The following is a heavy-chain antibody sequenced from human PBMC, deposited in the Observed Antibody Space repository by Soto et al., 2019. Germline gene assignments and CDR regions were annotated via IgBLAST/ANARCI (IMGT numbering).Heavy chain of an antibody. V-gene: IGHV4-30-2*01. CDR1: GGSISSGGYS. Sequence: SETLSLTCAVSGGSISSGGYSWSWIRQPPGKGLEWIGYIYHSGSTYYNPSLKSRVTISVDRSKNQFSLKLSSVTAADTAVYYCARDRLIGLPDYYYYYAMDVWGQGTTVTVSS. CDR2: IYHSGST. CDR3: ARDRLIGLPDYYYYYAMDV. J-gene: IGHJ6*02.